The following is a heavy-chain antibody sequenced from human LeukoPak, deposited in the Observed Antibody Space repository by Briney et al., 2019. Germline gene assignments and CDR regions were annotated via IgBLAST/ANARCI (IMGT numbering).Heavy chain of an antibody. V-gene: IGHV1-2*02. CDR2: INPNSGGT. CDR3: ARDRRGIVLMVYAMAY. J-gene: IGHJ4*02. Sequence: GASVRVSCKASGYTFTGYYMHWVRQAPGQGLEWMGWINPNSGGTNYAQKFQGRVTMTRDTSISTAYMELSRLRSDDTAVYYCARDRRGIVLMVYAMAYWGQGTLVTVSS. CDR1: GYTFTGYY. D-gene: IGHD2-8*01.